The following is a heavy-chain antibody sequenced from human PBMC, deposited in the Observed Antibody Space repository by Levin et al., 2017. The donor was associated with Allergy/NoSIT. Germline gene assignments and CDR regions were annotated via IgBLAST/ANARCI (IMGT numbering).Heavy chain of an antibody. Sequence: SQTLSLTCAVSGESFSGYSWGWIRPPPGKGLEWIGEINQSGYTKYNASLKSRITISADTSKNQFSLKMTSVTVADAAVYYCAMGIHWGAFDFWGQGTMVTVSS. CDR1: GESFSGYS. J-gene: IGHJ3*01. V-gene: IGHV4-34*01. CDR3: AMGIHWGAFDF. D-gene: IGHD3-16*01. CDR2: INQSGYT.